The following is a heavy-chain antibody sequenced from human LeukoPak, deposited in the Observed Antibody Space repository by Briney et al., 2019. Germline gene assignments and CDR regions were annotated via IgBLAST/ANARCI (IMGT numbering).Heavy chain of an antibody. CDR2: INPNSGGT. CDR3: ARALDYDFWSGYLDY. D-gene: IGHD3-3*01. Sequence: ASVKVSCKASGYTFTDYYIHWVRQAPGQGLEWMGWINPNSGGTNYAQKFQGRVTMTRDTSISTAYMELSRLRSDDTAVYYCARALDYDFWSGYLDYWGQGTLVTVSS. CDR1: GYTFTDYY. V-gene: IGHV1-2*02. J-gene: IGHJ4*02.